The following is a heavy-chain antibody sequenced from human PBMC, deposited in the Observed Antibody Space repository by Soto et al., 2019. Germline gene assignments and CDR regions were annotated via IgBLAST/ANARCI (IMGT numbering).Heavy chain of an antibody. J-gene: IGHJ4*02. D-gene: IGHD3-3*01. V-gene: IGHV4-59*08. Sequence: SETLSLTCTVSGGSISSYYWSWIRQPPGKGLEWIGYIYYSGSTNYNPSLKSRVTISVDTSKNQFSLKLSSVTAADTAVYYCARHYGPLFWSGSYSPFDYWGQGTLVTVSS. CDR1: GGSISSYY. CDR3: ARHYGPLFWSGSYSPFDY. CDR2: IYYSGST.